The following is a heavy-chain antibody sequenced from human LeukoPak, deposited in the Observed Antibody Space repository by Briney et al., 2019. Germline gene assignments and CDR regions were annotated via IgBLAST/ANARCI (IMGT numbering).Heavy chain of an antibody. Sequence: GGSLSLSCAASGFTFSSYCMTWVRQAPGKGLEWVSGISGSGGSTYYEDSVKGRFTISRDNFKNTLYLQMNSLRAEDTAVYYCAKNSGGTCYSHLDYWGQGTLVTVSS. J-gene: IGHJ4*02. CDR2: ISGSGGST. D-gene: IGHD2-15*01. CDR3: AKNSGGTCYSHLDY. V-gene: IGHV3-23*01. CDR1: GFTFSSYC.